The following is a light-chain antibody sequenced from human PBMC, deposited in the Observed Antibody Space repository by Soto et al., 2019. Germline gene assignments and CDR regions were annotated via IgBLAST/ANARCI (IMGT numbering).Light chain of an antibody. J-gene: IGLJ1*01. V-gene: IGLV1-40*01. Sequence: QSVLTQPPSVSGAPGQRVIISCTGGSSNTGADYEVHWYQQLPGTAPKLLIYGNTNRPSGVPDRFSGSKSGSSASLAITGLQAEDEAEYYCQSYDNTLKGCVFGTGTKLTVL. CDR1: SSNTGADYE. CDR3: QSYDNTLKGCV. CDR2: GNT.